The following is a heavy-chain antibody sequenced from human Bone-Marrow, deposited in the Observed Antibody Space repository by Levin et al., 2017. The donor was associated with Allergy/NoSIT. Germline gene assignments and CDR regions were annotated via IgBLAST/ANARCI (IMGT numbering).Heavy chain of an antibody. J-gene: IGHJ4*02. CDR1: GYTFTGHG. CDR3: ARDEGEISTGYYSPLDS. D-gene: IGHD3-9*01. Sequence: GESLKISCKASGYTFTGHGISWVRQAPGQGLEWMGWISTDTGDTKFAQRFQGRVTMTTDTSTTTAYLELRSLRSDDTAIYYCARDEGEISTGYYSPLDSWGQGTLVTVSS. V-gene: IGHV1-18*01. CDR2: ISTDTGDT.